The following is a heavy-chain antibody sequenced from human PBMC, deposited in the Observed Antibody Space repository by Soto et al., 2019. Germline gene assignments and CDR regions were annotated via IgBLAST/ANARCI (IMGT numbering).Heavy chain of an antibody. CDR1: GGSIRSGVYY. CDR2: IYYSGST. CDR3: ARDRLMATAGTARHYFGLDV. D-gene: IGHD5-18*01. Sequence: PSETLSLTCTVSGGSIRSGVYYWSWFRRSPRSGLEWIGNIYYSGSTYYNPSLKSRLTISVDTSKNQFSLNLSSVPAAHTAVYYCARDRLMATAGTARHYFGLDVWGQGPTVTV. V-gene: IGHV4-31*03. J-gene: IGHJ6*02.